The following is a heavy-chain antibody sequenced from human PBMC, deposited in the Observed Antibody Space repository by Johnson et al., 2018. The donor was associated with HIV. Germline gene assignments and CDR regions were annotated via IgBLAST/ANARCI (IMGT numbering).Heavy chain of an antibody. CDR3: AKASSGWYTAFDI. Sequence: VQLVESGGGVVQPGGSLRLSCAASGFTFSSYGMHWVRQAPGKGLEWVAFIRYEGSNTDYADSVKGRFTISRENSKTTLYLKMKSLRAEDTAVYYCAKASSGWYTAFDIWGQGTMVTVSS. J-gene: IGHJ3*02. CDR1: GFTFSSYG. D-gene: IGHD6-19*01. CDR2: IRYEGSNT. V-gene: IGHV3-30*02.